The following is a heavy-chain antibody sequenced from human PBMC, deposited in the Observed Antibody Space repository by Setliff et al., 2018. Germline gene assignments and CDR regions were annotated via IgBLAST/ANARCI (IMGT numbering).Heavy chain of an antibody. J-gene: IGHJ5*02. Sequence: VASVKVSCVASSFNLANYAVTWVRQAPGKGLEWVSSIHVDGITTYYADSVKGRFTISRDNSRNTLSLQMNSLRAEDTASYYCARDPNGDYVGAFDPWGQGIVVTVSS. D-gene: IGHD4-17*01. CDR2: IHVDGITT. CDR1: SFNLANYA. V-gene: IGHV3-23*01. CDR3: ARDPNGDYVGAFDP.